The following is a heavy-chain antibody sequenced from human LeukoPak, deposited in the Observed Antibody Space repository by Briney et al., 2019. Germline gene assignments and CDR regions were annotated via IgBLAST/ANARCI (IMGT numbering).Heavy chain of an antibody. CDR1: GGSISDYY. J-gene: IGHJ4*02. CDR3: AGGSWCSYTNCMLRPFDY. D-gene: IGHD2-2*01. Sequence: SETLSLTCTVSGGSISDYYWNWIRQPPGKGLEWIGYIYYSGSTTYNPSLKSRVTMSVDTSKNQFSLRLSSVTAADTAVYYCAGGSWCSYTNCMLRPFDYWGQGSLVTVSS. V-gene: IGHV4-59*01. CDR2: IYYSGST.